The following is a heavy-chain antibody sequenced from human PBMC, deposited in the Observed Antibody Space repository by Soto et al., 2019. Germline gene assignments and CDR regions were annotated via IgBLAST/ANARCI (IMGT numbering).Heavy chain of an antibody. Sequence: QVQLVQSGAEMKKPGSSVKVSCQSSGGTFNTYAMNWVRQAPGQGPEWMGEISPMFGAANYEPKFQGRVTITADESTGTSYMQLSSLTSEDTALYFCAREVQVHTPAFVYWGQGTLVTVSS. D-gene: IGHD3-10*01. CDR2: ISPMFGAA. J-gene: IGHJ4*02. CDR1: GGTFNTYA. CDR3: AREVQVHTPAFVY. V-gene: IGHV1-69*19.